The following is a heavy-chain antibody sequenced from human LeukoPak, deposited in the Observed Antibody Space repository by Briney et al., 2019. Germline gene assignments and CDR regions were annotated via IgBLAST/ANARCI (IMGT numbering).Heavy chain of an antibody. CDR2: IYTSGST. V-gene: IGHV4-4*07. CDR3: ARDPGGYYDILTGYYGEYNWFDP. CDR1: GGSISSYY. Sequence: SETLSLTCTVSGGSISSYYWSWIRQPAGKGLEWIGRIYTSGSTNYNPSLKSRVTMSVDTSKNQFSLKLSSVTAADTAVYYCARDPGGYYDILTGYYGEYNWFDPWGQGTLVTVSS. J-gene: IGHJ5*02. D-gene: IGHD3-9*01.